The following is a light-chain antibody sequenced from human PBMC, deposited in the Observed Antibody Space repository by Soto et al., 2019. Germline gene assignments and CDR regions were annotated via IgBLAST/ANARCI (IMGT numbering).Light chain of an antibody. Sequence: DIQLTQSPSTLSASVGDRVTITCRASQSISSWLAWYQQKPGKAPDLLISDASRLESGVPSRFSGGGSGTEFTLTISSLRTDDFATYYCQQYNSYSSWTFGQGTKV. V-gene: IGKV1-5*01. CDR3: QQYNSYSSWT. CDR2: DAS. CDR1: QSISSW. J-gene: IGKJ1*01.